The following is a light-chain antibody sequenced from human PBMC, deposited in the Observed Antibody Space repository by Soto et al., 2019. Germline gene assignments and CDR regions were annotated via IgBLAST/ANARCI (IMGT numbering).Light chain of an antibody. CDR2: AAS. V-gene: IGKV1-39*01. J-gene: IGKJ5*01. CDR3: QQSYTSRIT. Sequence: DIQMTQSRSSLSASVGDRVTITFRASQSISSYLSWYQQKXGKAPKXXMFAASSLQSGVTSRFSGSGSGTDFTLTVSNLQPEDFATYYCQQSYTSRITFGLGTRLEIK. CDR1: QSISSY.